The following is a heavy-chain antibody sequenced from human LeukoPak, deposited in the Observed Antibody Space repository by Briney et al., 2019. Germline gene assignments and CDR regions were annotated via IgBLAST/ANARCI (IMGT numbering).Heavy chain of an antibody. CDR1: GFTFSSYA. Sequence: GGSLRLSCAASGFTFSSYAMSWVRQAPGKGLEWVSAISGSGGSTYYADSVKGRFTISRDNSKNTLYLQMNSLRAEDTAVYYCARDPSGWVITPDYWGQGTLVTVSS. D-gene: IGHD3-22*01. V-gene: IGHV3-23*01. J-gene: IGHJ4*02. CDR3: ARDPSGWVITPDY. CDR2: ISGSGGST.